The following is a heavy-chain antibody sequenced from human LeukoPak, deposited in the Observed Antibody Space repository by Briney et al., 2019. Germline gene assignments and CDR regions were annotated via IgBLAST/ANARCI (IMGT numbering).Heavy chain of an antibody. V-gene: IGHV3-66*01. J-gene: IGHJ4*02. Sequence: SGGSLRLSCAASGFTVSSNYRSWVRQAPGKGLEWVSVLYSGGTKFYADSVKDRFTITRDNSKNTLYLQMTGLRAEDTAVYYCASGLRSTTPPYYWGQGTLVTVSS. D-gene: IGHD4-17*01. CDR3: ASGLRSTTPPYY. CDR1: GFTVSSNY. CDR2: LYSGGTK.